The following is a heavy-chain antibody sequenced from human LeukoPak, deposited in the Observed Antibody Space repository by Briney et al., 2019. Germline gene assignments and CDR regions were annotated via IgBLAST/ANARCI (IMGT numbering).Heavy chain of an antibody. CDR1: GFTFSSYG. CDR3: AKIPRLAYYDSSDSGRTFDY. D-gene: IGHD3-22*01. V-gene: IGHV3-30*18. Sequence: GGSLRLSCAASGFTFSSYGMHWVRQAPGKGLEWVAVISYDGSNKYYADSVKGRFTISRDNSKNTLYLQMNSLRAEDTAVYYRAKIPRLAYYDSSDSGRTFDYWGQGTLVTVSS. J-gene: IGHJ4*02. CDR2: ISYDGSNK.